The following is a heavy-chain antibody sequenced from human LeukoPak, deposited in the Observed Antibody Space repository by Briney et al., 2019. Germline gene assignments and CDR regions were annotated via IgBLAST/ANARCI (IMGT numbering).Heavy chain of an antibody. CDR3: ARDRSLRYFDY. Sequence: GRSLRLFCAASRFTFRNHGMHWVRQAPGKGLEWVAVIWYDGSDTYYTDSVKGRFTISRDNSKNTLYLQMNSLRVEDTAVYYCARDRSLRYFDYWGQGTVVTVSS. CDR1: RFTFRNHG. V-gene: IGHV3-33*01. J-gene: IGHJ4*02. CDR2: IWYDGSDT.